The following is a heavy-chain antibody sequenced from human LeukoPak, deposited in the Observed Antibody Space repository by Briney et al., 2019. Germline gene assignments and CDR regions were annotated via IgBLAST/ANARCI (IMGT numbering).Heavy chain of an antibody. V-gene: IGHV3-11*01. CDR1: GFTFSDYY. J-gene: IGHJ6*02. D-gene: IGHD6-25*01. CDR2: ISSSGSTI. CDR3: ARDRLYYYGMDV. Sequence: GGSLRLSCAASGFTFSDYYMSWIRQAPGKGLEWVSYISSSGSTIYYADSVKGRFTIPRDNAKNSVYLQMNSLRAEDTAVYYCARDRLYYYGMDVWGQGTTVTVSS.